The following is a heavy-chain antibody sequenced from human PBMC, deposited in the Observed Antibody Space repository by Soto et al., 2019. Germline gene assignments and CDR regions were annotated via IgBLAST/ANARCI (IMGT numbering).Heavy chain of an antibody. Sequence: SETLSLTCTVSGGSISSSSYYWGWIRQPPGKGLEWIGSIYYSGSTYYNPSLKSRVTISVDTSKNQFSLKLSSVTAADTAVYYCASQKVVGCSGGSCYGAYNWFDPWGQGTLVTVSS. D-gene: IGHD2-15*01. CDR1: GGSISSSSYY. J-gene: IGHJ5*02. CDR3: ASQKVVGCSGGSCYGAYNWFDP. CDR2: IYYSGST. V-gene: IGHV4-39*01.